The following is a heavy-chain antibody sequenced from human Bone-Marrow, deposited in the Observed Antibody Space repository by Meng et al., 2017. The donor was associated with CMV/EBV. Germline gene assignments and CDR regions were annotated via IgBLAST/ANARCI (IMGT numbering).Heavy chain of an antibody. D-gene: IGHD6-13*01. J-gene: IGHJ4*02. Sequence: SETLSLTCTVSGDSISSSFFYWGWIRQPPGKGLEWIGSIFYNGNTFYNPSLWGRVTISVGTSKKHFSLRLSSVTAADTAVYYCARDLIAASGKKGFDYWGQGKLVTVYS. CDR3: ARDLIAASGKKGFDY. V-gene: IGHV4-39*07. CDR2: IFYNGNT. CDR1: GDSISSSFFY.